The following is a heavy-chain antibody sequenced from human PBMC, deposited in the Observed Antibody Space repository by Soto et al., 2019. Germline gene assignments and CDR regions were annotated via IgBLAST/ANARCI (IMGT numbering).Heavy chain of an antibody. Sequence: QVHLVQSGAEVKKPGASVKVSCKGSGYAFTTYGITWVRQAPGQGLEWMGWSSAHNGNTNYAQKLQGRVTGTRAKSTSTACMALRSLRSDYTAVYYCARGRYGDYWGQGALVTVSS. J-gene: IGHJ4*02. CDR1: GYAFTTYG. CDR2: SSAHNGNT. V-gene: IGHV1-18*01. CDR3: ARGRYGDY. D-gene: IGHD1-1*01.